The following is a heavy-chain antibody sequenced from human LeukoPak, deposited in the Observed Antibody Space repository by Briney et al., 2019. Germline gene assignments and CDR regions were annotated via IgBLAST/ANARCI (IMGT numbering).Heavy chain of an antibody. CDR3: ASSRYCSSTSCYRVPDYYYYYMDV. J-gene: IGHJ6*03. V-gene: IGHV4-61*02. Sequence: PSETLSLTCTVSGGSISSGSYYWSWIRQPAGKGLEWIGRIYTSGSTNYNPSLKSRVTISVDTSKNQFSLKLSSVTAADTAVYYCASSRYCSSTSCYRVPDYYYYYMDVWGKGTTVTVSS. CDR1: GGSISSGSYY. D-gene: IGHD2-2*01. CDR2: IYTSGST.